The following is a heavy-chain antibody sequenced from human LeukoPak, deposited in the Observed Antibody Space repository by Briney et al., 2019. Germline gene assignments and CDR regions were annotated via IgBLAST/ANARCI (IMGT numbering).Heavy chain of an antibody. CDR3: ARDQSVPLRGYSYGCDY. Sequence: SVKVSCKASGGTFSSYAISWVRQAPGQGLEWMGGIIPIFGTANYAQKFQGRVTITADESTSTAYMELSSLRSEDTAVYYCARDQSVPLRGYSYGCDYWGQGALVIVSS. D-gene: IGHD5-18*01. V-gene: IGHV1-69*13. J-gene: IGHJ4*02. CDR2: IIPIFGTA. CDR1: GGTFSSYA.